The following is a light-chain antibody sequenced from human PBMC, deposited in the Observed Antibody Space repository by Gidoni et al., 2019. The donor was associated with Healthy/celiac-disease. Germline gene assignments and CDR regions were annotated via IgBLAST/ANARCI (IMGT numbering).Light chain of an antibody. V-gene: IGKV1-8*01. J-gene: IGKJ2*01. Sequence: AIRMTQPPSSFPASTGDRVTITCRASQGISSYLAWYQQKPGKAPKLLLYAASTLQSGVPSRFSGSGSGTDFTLTISCLQSEDFATYYCQQYYSYPHTFGQGTKLEIK. CDR1: QGISSY. CDR2: AAS. CDR3: QQYYSYPHT.